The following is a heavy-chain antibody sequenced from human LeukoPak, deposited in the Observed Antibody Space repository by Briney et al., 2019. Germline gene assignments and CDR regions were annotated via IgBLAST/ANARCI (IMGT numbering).Heavy chain of an antibody. J-gene: IGHJ4*02. V-gene: IGHV4-39*01. CDR2: IYSGGST. CDR3: ARQRGKMRFFDFVALDY. D-gene: IGHD3-9*01. Sequence: PSETLSLTCTVSGGSISSSTYHWGWIRQPPGKGLEWIGTIYSGGSTYYSPSLKSRVTISIDTSNNQFFLKLNSVTAADTAVYYCARQRGKMRFFDFVALDYWGQGTLVTASS. CDR1: GGSISSSTYH.